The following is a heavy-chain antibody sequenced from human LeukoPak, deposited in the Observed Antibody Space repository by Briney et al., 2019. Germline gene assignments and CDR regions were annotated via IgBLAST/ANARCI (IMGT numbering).Heavy chain of an antibody. CDR3: ASQVRGSYDY. J-gene: IGHJ4*02. CDR1: GFTVSSNY. CDR2: IYSGGST. D-gene: IGHD3-10*01. Sequence: AGGSLRLSCAASGFTVSSNYMSWVRQAPGKGLEWVSVIYSGGSTYYADSVKGRFTISRDNSKNTLYLQMNSLRAEDTAVYYCASQVRGSYDYWGQGTLVTVSS. V-gene: IGHV3-53*01.